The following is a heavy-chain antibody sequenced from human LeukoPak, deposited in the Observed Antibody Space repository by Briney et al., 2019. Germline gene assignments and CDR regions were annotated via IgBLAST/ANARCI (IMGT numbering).Heavy chain of an antibody. V-gene: IGHV3-11*06. J-gene: IGHJ6*02. D-gene: IGHD3-9*01. Sequence: PGGSLRLSCAASGFTFSDYYMSWIRQAPGKGLEWVSYISSSSSYTNYADSVKGRFTISRDNAKNSLYLQMNSLRAEDTAVYYCARERGRYFDWLSGYYYYYGMDVWGQGTTVTVSS. CDR1: GFTFSDYY. CDR3: ARERGRYFDWLSGYYYYYGMDV. CDR2: ISSSSSYT.